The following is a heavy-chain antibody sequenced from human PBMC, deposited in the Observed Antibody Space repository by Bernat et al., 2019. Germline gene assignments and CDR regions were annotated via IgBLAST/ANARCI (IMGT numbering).Heavy chain of an antibody. Sequence: QVQLVQSGTEVKKPGASVKVSCKASGYTFTGYYMHWVRQAPGQGLEYMGWINPKSGDTHYTQNLQGRVTMTRDTSIRTVYMEVSRLRSDDTAMYYCTTDPDIYGDSLTGVDTWGEGTLVAVSS. CDR1: GYTFTGYY. CDR3: TTDPDIYGDSLTGVDT. V-gene: IGHV1-2*02. D-gene: IGHD4-17*01. J-gene: IGHJ5*02. CDR2: INPKSGDT.